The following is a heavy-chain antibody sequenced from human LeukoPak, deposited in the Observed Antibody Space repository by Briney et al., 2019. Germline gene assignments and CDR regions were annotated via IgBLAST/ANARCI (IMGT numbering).Heavy chain of an antibody. Sequence: GGSLRLSCAASGFTFSSYTMSWLRQAPGKGLEWVSNIGGSASGTFYSDSVKGRFTISRDNSKIRLYLQMNSLRAEDTAVYYCAKGGDGSYYSRADCWGQGTLVTVSS. CDR2: IGGSASGT. CDR1: GFTFSSYT. D-gene: IGHD2-15*01. CDR3: AKGGDGSYYSRADC. V-gene: IGHV3-23*01. J-gene: IGHJ4*02.